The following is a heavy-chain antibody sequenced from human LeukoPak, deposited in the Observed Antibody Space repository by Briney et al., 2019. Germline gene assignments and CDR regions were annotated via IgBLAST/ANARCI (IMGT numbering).Heavy chain of an antibody. CDR3: ARWFGVLRFLEWFEDGWFDP. V-gene: IGHV5-51*01. D-gene: IGHD3-3*01. Sequence: GESLKISCKGSGYSFTSYWIGWVRQMPGKGLEWMGIIYPGDSDTRYSPSFQGQVTISADKSISTAYLQWSSLKASDTAMYYCARWFGVLRFLEWFEDGWFDPWGQGTLVTVSS. CDR1: GYSFTSYW. J-gene: IGHJ5*02. CDR2: IYPGDSDT.